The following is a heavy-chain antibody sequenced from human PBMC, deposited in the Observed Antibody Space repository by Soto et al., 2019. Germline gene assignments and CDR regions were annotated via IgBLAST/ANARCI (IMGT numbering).Heavy chain of an antibody. CDR3: ARDVADNGFDY. CDR1: GYTFTSYG. D-gene: IGHD6-19*01. J-gene: IGHJ4*02. CDR2: ISAYNGNT. V-gene: IGHV1-18*04. Sequence: QVQLVQSGAEVKKPGASVKVSCKASGYTFTSYGISWLRQAPGQGLEWMGWISAYNGNTNYAQKLQGRVTMTTDTATSTSYMEMSSMTSDDTAVYYCARDVADNGFDYWGKGTLLTVSS.